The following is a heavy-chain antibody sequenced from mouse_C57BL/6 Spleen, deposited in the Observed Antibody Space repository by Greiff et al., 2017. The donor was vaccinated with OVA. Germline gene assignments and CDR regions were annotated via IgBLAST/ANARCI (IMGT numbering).Heavy chain of an antibody. V-gene: IGHV1-26*01. CDR3: ARSLPYYFDY. CDR2: INPNNGGT. J-gene: IGHJ2*01. Sequence: EVQLQQSGPELVKPGASVKISCKASGYTFTDYYMNWVKQSHGKSLEWIGDINPNNGGTSYNQKFKGKATLTVDKSSSTAYMELRSLTSEDSAVYYCARSLPYYFDYWGQGTTLTVSS. CDR1: GYTFTDYY. D-gene: IGHD6-2*01.